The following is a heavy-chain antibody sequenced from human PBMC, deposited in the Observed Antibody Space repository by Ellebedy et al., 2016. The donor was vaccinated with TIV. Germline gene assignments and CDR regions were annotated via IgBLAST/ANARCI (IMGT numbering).Heavy chain of an antibody. D-gene: IGHD6-19*01. CDR1: GFTFSNYW. V-gene: IGHV3-7*01. CDR2: VKQDGSEE. Sequence: GGSLRLSCEASGFTFSNYWMTWVRQAPGKGLEWVANVKQDGSEENYVDSVKGRFSISRDNTKNSLYLQMNSLTDEDTAVYYCARDQWLGRAYYFDSWGQGTLVTVSS. J-gene: IGHJ4*02. CDR3: ARDQWLGRAYYFDS.